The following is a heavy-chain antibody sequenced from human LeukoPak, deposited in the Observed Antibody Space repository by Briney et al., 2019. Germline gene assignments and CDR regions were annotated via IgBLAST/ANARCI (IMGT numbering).Heavy chain of an antibody. D-gene: IGHD3-22*01. CDR1: GFTFSSYE. CDR2: ISSSGSTI. J-gene: IGHJ2*01. Sequence: GGSLRLSCAASGFTFSSYEMNWVRQAPGKGLEWVSYISSSGSTIYYADSVKGRFTISRDNSKNTLYLQMNSLRAEDTAVYYCAKDWYYYDSSGYYSTYFDLWGRGTLVTVSS. V-gene: IGHV3-48*03. CDR3: AKDWYYYDSSGYYSTYFDL.